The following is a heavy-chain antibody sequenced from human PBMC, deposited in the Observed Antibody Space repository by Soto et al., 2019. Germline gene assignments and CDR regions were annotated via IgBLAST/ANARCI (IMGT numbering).Heavy chain of an antibody. Sequence: SVKVSCKASGYTFTGYYMHWVRQAPGQGLEWMGWINPNSGGTNYAQKFQGWVTMTRDTSISTAYMELSRLRSDDMAVYYCAAVDSRGYLTLPHWGQGTLVTVSS. CDR1: GYTFTGYY. CDR3: AAVDSRGYLTLPH. D-gene: IGHD6-25*01. J-gene: IGHJ4*02. V-gene: IGHV1-2*04. CDR2: INPNSGGT.